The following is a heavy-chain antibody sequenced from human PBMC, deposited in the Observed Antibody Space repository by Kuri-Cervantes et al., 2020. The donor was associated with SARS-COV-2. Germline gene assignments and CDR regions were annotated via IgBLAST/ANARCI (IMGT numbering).Heavy chain of an antibody. CDR3: ARDRVNSRLLWFGELFVY. V-gene: IGHV1-8*02. CDR1: VYTLTSYD. CDR2: MNPNSGNT. Sequence: ASVNVSCKASVYTLTSYDINWVRQATGQGLEWMGWMNPNSGNTGYAQKLQGRVTMTTDTSTSTAYMELRSLRSDDTAVYYCARDRVNSRLLWFGELFVYWGQGTLVTVSS. J-gene: IGHJ4*02. D-gene: IGHD3-10*01.